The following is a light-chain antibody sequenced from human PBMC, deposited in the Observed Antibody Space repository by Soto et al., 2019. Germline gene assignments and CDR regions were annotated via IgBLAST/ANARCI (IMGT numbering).Light chain of an antibody. CDR3: QHYISYPWT. J-gene: IGKJ1*01. Sequence: IQMTHSPSTLSASLRDRDTITCRASQSIINWLAWYQQKPGKAPKLLIYDASSLESGVPSRFSGSGSGTEFTLTISSLQPDDFATYYCQHYISYPWTFGQGTKVDI. CDR1: QSIINW. V-gene: IGKV1-5*01. CDR2: DAS.